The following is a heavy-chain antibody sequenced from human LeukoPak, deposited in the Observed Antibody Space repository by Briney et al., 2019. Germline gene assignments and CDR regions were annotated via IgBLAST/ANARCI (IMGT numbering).Heavy chain of an antibody. Sequence: PGGSLRLSCAASGFTFSSYGMHWVRQAPGKGLEWVAVISYDGSNKYYADSVKGRSTISRDNSKNTLYLQMNSLRAEDTAVYYCAKDSYGDTPFDYWGQGTLVTVSS. CDR1: GFTFSSYG. CDR3: AKDSYGDTPFDY. D-gene: IGHD4-17*01. CDR2: ISYDGSNK. J-gene: IGHJ4*02. V-gene: IGHV3-30*18.